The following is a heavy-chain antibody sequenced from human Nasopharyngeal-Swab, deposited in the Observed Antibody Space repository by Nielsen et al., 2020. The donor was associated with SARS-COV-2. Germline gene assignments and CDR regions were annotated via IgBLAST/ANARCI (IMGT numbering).Heavy chain of an antibody. CDR3: ARSGDDFWSGYFDY. D-gene: IGHD3-3*01. CDR1: GGSVSSGSYY. V-gene: IGHV4-61*01. CDR2: IYYSGST. Sequence: SCTVSGGSVSSGSYYWSWIRQPPGKGLEWIGYIYYSGSTNYNPSLKSRVTISVDTSKNQFSLKLSSVTAADTAVYYCARSGDDFWSGYFDYWGQGTLVTVSS. J-gene: IGHJ4*02.